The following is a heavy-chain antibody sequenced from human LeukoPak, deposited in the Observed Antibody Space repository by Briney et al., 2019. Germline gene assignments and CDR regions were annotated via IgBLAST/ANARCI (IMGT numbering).Heavy chain of an antibody. CDR2: INPSGGGT. CDR3: AREGVPAANSAEYFQH. Sequence: GASVKVSCKASGYTFTSYYMHWVRQAPGQGLEWMGIINPSGGGTSYAQKFQGRVTMTRDTSTSTVYMELSSLRSEDTAVYYCAREGVPAANSAEYFQHWGQGTLVTVSS. CDR1: GYTFTSYY. J-gene: IGHJ1*01. V-gene: IGHV1-46*01. D-gene: IGHD2-2*01.